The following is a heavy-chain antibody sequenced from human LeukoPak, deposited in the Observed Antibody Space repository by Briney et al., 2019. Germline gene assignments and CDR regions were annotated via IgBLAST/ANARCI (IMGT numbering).Heavy chain of an antibody. CDR3: ARDRARVTGSGYYDY. D-gene: IGHD3-22*01. CDR2: ISSSGSKI. V-gene: IGHV3-48*03. J-gene: IGHJ4*02. Sequence: GGSLRLSCAASGFTFSSHEMNWVRQAPGKGLEWVSYISSSGSKIYYADSVKGRFTISRDNAKNSLYLQMNSLRAEDTAVYYCARDRARVTGSGYYDYWGQGTLVTVSS. CDR1: GFTFSSHE.